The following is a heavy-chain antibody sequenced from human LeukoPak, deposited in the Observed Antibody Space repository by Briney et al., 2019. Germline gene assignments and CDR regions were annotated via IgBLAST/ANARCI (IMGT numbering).Heavy chain of an antibody. J-gene: IGHJ4*02. V-gene: IGHV1-8*01. CDR3: ARRDNTGFDS. CDR1: GYTFTSND. D-gene: IGHD2-15*01. Sequence: GASVKVSCKASGYTFTSNDLNWVRQASGQGLEWMGWMNPNSGNTGYAQKFQGRLTMTRNNSIGTAYMELSSLRSEDTALYYCARRDNTGFDSWGQGTLVTVSS. CDR2: MNPNSGNT.